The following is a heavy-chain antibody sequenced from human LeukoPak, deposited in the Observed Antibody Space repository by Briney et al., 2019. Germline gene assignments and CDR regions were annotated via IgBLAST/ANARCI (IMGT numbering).Heavy chain of an antibody. Sequence: ASVKVSCKASGYTFTSYDINWVRQATGQGLEWMEWMNPNSGNTGYAQKFQGRITMTRNTSISTAYMELSSLRSEDTAVYCCARVLMVTTRKFDYWGQGTLVTVSS. CDR2: MNPNSGNT. CDR1: GYTFTSYD. CDR3: ARVLMVTTRKFDY. V-gene: IGHV1-8*01. D-gene: IGHD4-17*01. J-gene: IGHJ4*02.